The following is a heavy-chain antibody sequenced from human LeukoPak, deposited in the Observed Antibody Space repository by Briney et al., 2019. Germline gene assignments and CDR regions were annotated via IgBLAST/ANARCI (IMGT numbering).Heavy chain of an antibody. Sequence: PGGSLRLSCAASGFTFSSYDMHWVRHATGKGLEWVSAIGTAGDTYYPGSVKGRFTISRENAKNSLYLQMNSLRAGDTAVYYCARGLYGDYRHDAFDIWGQGTMVTVSS. V-gene: IGHV3-13*01. CDR2: IGTAGDT. J-gene: IGHJ3*02. D-gene: IGHD4-17*01. CDR3: ARGLYGDYRHDAFDI. CDR1: GFTFSSYD.